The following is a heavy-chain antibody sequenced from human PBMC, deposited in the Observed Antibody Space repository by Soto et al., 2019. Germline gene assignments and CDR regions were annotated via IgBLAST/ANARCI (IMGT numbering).Heavy chain of an antibody. J-gene: IGHJ2*01. CDR1: GGSISSGDYY. CDR2: IYYSGST. V-gene: IGHV4-30-4*01. Sequence: PSETLSLTCTVSGGSISSGDYYWSWIRQPPGKGLEWIGYIYYSGSTYYNPSLKSRVTISVDTSKNQFSLKLSSVTAADTAVYYCARAMGGYYDSSGYYRSYWYFDLWGRGTLVTVSS. D-gene: IGHD3-22*01. CDR3: ARAMGGYYDSSGYYRSYWYFDL.